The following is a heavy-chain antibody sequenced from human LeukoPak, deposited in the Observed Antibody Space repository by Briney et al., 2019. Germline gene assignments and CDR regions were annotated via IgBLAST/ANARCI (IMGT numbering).Heavy chain of an antibody. J-gene: IGHJ4*02. CDR1: GGTFISYA. V-gene: IGHV1-69*01. CDR2: IIPIFGTA. D-gene: IGHD3-22*01. CDR3: AREGGDSSGYYGPHFDY. Sequence: GSSVKVSCKASGGTFISYAISWVRQAPGQGLEWMGGIIPIFGTANYAQKFQGRVTITADESTSTAYMELSSLRSEDTAVYYCAREGGDSSGYYGPHFDYWGQGALVTVTS.